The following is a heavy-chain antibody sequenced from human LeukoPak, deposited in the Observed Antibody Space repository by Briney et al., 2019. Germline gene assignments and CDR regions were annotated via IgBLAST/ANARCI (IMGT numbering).Heavy chain of an antibody. CDR1: GFTFSSYG. CDR2: ISYDGSNK. V-gene: IGHV3-30*18. Sequence: GGSLRLSRAASGFTFSSYGMHWVRQAPGKGLEWVAVISYDGSNKYYADSVKGRFTISRDNSKNTLYLQMNSLRAEDTAVYYCAKDFRSSSGDVWGKGTTVTVSS. J-gene: IGHJ6*04. D-gene: IGHD6-6*01. CDR3: AKDFRSSSGDV.